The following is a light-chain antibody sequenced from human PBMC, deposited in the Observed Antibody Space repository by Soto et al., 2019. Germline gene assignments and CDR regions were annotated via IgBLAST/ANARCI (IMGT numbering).Light chain of an antibody. CDR2: VAS. CDR3: QQYNVWPLT. CDR1: QSVNSN. V-gene: IGKV3-15*01. J-gene: IGKJ4*01. Sequence: EIVMTQSPVTLSVSPGDRATLSCRASQSVNSNLAWYQQKPGQTPKRLIYVASTRATGIPATCSGSGSGTEFPLTISDLQSEDFAVYYCQQYNVWPLTFGGGTKVEFK.